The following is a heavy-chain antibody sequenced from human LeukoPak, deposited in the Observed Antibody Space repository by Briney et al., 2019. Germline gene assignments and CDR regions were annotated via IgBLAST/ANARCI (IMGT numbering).Heavy chain of an antibody. Sequence: GGSLRLSCAASGFTFSDYYMSWIRQAPGKGLEWVSYISSSGSTIYYADSVKGRFTISRDNAKNSLYVQMNSLRAEDPAVYYCAGRRIYFGSGSYSSYMDVWGKGTTVTVSS. D-gene: IGHD3-10*01. CDR3: AGRRIYFGSGSYSSYMDV. CDR2: ISSSGSTI. J-gene: IGHJ6*03. V-gene: IGHV3-11*04. CDR1: GFTFSDYY.